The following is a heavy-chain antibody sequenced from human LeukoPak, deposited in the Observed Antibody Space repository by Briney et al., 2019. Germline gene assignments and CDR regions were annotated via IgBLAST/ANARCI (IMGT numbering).Heavy chain of an antibody. Sequence: GGSLRLTCAASGFTFSSYSMNWVRRAPGKGLEWVSSISSSSSYIYYADSVKGRFTISRDNAKNSLYLQMNSLRAEDTAVYYCARDRSGNYDSSGYALDYWGQGTLVTVSS. CDR1: GFTFSSYS. J-gene: IGHJ4*02. CDR2: ISSSSSYI. V-gene: IGHV3-21*01. CDR3: ARDRSGNYDSSGYALDY. D-gene: IGHD3-22*01.